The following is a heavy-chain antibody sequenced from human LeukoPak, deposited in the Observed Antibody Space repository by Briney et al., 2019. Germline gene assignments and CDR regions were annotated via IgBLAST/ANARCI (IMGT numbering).Heavy chain of an antibody. CDR2: ITGRGDET. V-gene: IGHV3-23*01. D-gene: IGHD6-13*01. Sequence: GGSLRLSCAASGFIFSNYALMWVRQAPGKGLEWVSSITGRGDETFYADSVKGRFSLSRDNSKNILYLQRYSLGAEDTAIYYCAKGAAAGLVDWFDPWGQGTLVTVSS. CDR3: AKGAAAGLVDWFDP. J-gene: IGHJ5*02. CDR1: GFIFSNYA.